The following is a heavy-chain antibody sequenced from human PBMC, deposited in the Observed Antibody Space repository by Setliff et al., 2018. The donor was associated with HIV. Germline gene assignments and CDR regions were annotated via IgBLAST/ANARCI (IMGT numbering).Heavy chain of an antibody. D-gene: IGHD2-2*01. CDR1: GFTFSTSW. V-gene: IGHV3-74*01. CDR3: ARGEPTILVVPAAFFDY. Sequence: PGGSLRLSCAVSGFTFSTSWLHWVRQAPGKGLVWVSRINPDGSTTDYADSVKGRFTISRDNAKNSLYLQMNSLRAEDTAVYYCARGEPTILVVPAAFFDYWGQGTLVTVSS. J-gene: IGHJ4*02. CDR2: INPDGSTT.